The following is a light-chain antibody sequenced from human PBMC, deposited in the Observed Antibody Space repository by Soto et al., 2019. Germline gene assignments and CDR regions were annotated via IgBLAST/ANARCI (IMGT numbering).Light chain of an antibody. CDR3: QNYNSAPFT. J-gene: IGKJ3*01. Sequence: DIQMTQSPSSLFELVGERATIICRASQDIRYFLAWYQQKPGKVPELLIYAVSALQSGVPSRFSGSGSGEDFTLTIRSLQPEDVATYYCQNYNSAPFTFGPGTKVDVK. CDR2: AVS. V-gene: IGKV1-27*01. CDR1: QDIRYF.